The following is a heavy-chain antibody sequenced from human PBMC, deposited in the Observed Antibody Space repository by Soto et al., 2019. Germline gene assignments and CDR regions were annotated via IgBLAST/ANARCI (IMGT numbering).Heavy chain of an antibody. Sequence: EVQLVESGGGLVQPGGSLRLSCEASGFTFRNYDMHWVRQGTGKGLEWVSGISAAGDPDYADSVEGRFTITRENAQNSFFLQMNTLRVGDPAVYYCARTDRGLYGLDVWGQGTTVSVSS. CDR1: GFTFRNYD. J-gene: IGHJ6*02. CDR3: ARTDRGLYGLDV. CDR2: ISAAGDP. V-gene: IGHV3-13*05.